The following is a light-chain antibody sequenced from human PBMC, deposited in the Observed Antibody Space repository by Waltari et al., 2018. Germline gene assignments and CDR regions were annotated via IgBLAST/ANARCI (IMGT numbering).Light chain of an antibody. CDR1: SSDVGGYNY. Sequence: QSALTQPPSASGSPGQSVTISCTGTSSDVGGYNYVSWYQQAPGKAPRLIIYEVNDRPSGVPHRFSASKSGNTASLTVSGLQPEDEGEYYCSSYAGSDNFLLFGGGTKLTVL. V-gene: IGLV2-8*01. CDR3: SSYAGSDNFLL. CDR2: EVN. J-gene: IGLJ2*01.